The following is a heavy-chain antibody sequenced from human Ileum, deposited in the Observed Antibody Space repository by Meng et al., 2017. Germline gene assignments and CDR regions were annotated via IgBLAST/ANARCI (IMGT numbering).Heavy chain of an antibody. J-gene: IGHJ4*02. CDR3: ARHSADLWSPYDF. CDR2: ISCSGGTT. D-gene: IGHD3-3*01. Sequence: GESLKISCAASGFTFSGPYMDGVRQAPGMRLEWVPTISCSGGTTYYAASVKGRFTISRDNSKTTRYLQMNSLRAEDTAVHYCARHSADLWSPYDFWGQGTLVTVSS. V-gene: IGHV3-23*01. CDR1: GFTFSGPY.